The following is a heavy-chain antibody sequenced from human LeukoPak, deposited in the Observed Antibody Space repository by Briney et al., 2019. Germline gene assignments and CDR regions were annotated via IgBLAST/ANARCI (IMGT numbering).Heavy chain of an antibody. J-gene: IGHJ4*02. CDR3: ARIFQWEPRVPYYFDY. CDR1: GFTFSSYW. Sequence: GGSLRLSCAASGFTFSSYWMSWVRQAPGKGLEWVANIKQDGSEKYYVDSVKGRFTISRDNAKNSLYLQMNSLRAEDTAVYYCARIFQWEPRVPYYFDYWGQGTLVTASS. D-gene: IGHD1-26*01. CDR2: IKQDGSEK. V-gene: IGHV3-7*05.